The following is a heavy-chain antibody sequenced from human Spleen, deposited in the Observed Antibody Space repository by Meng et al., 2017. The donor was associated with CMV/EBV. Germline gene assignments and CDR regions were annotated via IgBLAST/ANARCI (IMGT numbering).Heavy chain of an antibody. V-gene: IGHV3-20*04. CDR1: GCTFEEYG. CDR3: VREGWELLYFDY. Sequence: SCAVSGCTFEEYGMSWVRQAPGKGLEWVSGINWNGGSTGYADSVKGRFTISRANAMKSLFLQMNSLRAEDTALYYCVREGWELLYFDYWGQGTLVTVSS. CDR2: INWNGGST. J-gene: IGHJ4*02. D-gene: IGHD1-26*01.